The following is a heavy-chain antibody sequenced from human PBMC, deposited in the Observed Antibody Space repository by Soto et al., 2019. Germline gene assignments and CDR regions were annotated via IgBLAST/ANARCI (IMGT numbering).Heavy chain of an antibody. D-gene: IGHD3-10*01. CDR1: GFTFSSYA. V-gene: IGHV3-23*01. Sequence: GGSLRLSCEASGFTFSSYAMSWVRQAPGKGLEWVSAISGSGGSTYYADCVNGRFTISRDYSKNTLYLQMNSLRAEDTAVYYCAKEGPEAVAEYLDYWCQGTLVTVSS. J-gene: IGHJ4*02. CDR2: ISGSGGST. CDR3: AKEGPEAVAEYLDY.